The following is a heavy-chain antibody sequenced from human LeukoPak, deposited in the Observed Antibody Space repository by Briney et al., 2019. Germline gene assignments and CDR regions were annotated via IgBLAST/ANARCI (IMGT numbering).Heavy chain of an antibody. D-gene: IGHD3-22*01. Sequence: ASVKVFCKASGYAFTSYDINWVRQATGQGLEWMGWMNPNSGNTGYAQKFQGRVTMTRNNYISTAYMELSSLRSEDTAVYYCALSLFYYNSSGYYPFDYWGQGTLVTVSS. V-gene: IGHV1-8*01. CDR1: GYAFTSYD. J-gene: IGHJ4*02. CDR2: MNPNSGNT. CDR3: ALSLFYYNSSGYYPFDY.